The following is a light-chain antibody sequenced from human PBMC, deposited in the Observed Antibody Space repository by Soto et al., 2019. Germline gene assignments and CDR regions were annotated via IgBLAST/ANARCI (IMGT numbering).Light chain of an antibody. CDR3: SSYAGSDSLV. CDR1: SSDVGTYNY. J-gene: IGLJ2*01. Sequence: QSARSQPPSASGSPGQSVTISCTGTSSDVGTYNYVSWYQQHPGKAPKLMIYDVSERPSGVPDRFSGSKSGNTASLTVSVLQAEDEADYFCSSYAGSDSLVFGGGTKLTVL. V-gene: IGLV2-8*01. CDR2: DVS.